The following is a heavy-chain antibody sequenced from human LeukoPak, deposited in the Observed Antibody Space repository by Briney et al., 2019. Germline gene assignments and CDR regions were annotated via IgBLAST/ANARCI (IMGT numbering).Heavy chain of an antibody. Sequence: ASVKVSCKVSGYTFTSYGISWVRQAPGQGLEWMGWISAYNGNTNYAQKLQGRVTMTTDTSTSTAYMELRSLRSDDTAVYYCARTKYYYGSGSYPKGSDYWGQGTLVTVSS. V-gene: IGHV1-18*01. CDR3: ARTKYYYGSGSYPKGSDY. D-gene: IGHD3-10*01. CDR2: ISAYNGNT. CDR1: GYTFTSYG. J-gene: IGHJ4*02.